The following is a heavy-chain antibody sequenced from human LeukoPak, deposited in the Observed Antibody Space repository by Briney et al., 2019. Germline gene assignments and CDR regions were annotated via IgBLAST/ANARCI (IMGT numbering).Heavy chain of an antibody. CDR1: GYTFTSYD. Sequence: ASVKVSCKASGYTFTSYDISWVRQAPGQGLEWMGWISANNDNTHYAQKLQGTVTMTTDTSTSTVYMELKSLRSDDTAVYYCARIQSRIIAARPGTPAFDYWGRGTLVTVSS. J-gene: IGHJ4*02. CDR3: ARIQSRIIAARPGTPAFDY. V-gene: IGHV1-18*01. CDR2: ISANNDNT. D-gene: IGHD6-6*01.